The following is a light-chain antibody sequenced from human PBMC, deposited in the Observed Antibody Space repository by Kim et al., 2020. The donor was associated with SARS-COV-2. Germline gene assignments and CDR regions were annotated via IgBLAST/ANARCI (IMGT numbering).Light chain of an antibody. Sequence: SPGERAPLSCRASQSLSSTYLAWYQQKPGQPPRLLIYGGSSRATGIPDRFSGSGSGTDFTLTITRLEPEDSAVYYCQQFGSSPMTFGQGTRLEIK. CDR2: GGS. CDR1: QSLSSTY. J-gene: IGKJ5*01. CDR3: QQFGSSPMT. V-gene: IGKV3-20*01.